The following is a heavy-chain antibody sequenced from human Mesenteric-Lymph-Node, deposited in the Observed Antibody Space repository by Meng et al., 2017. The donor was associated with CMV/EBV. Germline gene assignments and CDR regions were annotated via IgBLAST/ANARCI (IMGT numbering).Heavy chain of an antibody. CDR1: CRAFIGYY. Sequence: LKHPRILSVSSAVYCRAFIGYYWNWIRQSPEKGLEWIGEINHSGSTTYNPSFTSRIIISVDTSTNQISLNMSSVTAADTAVYYCARGSSYDILTGYFDYWGQGALVTVSS. CDR2: INHSGST. J-gene: IGHJ4*02. V-gene: IGHV4-34*01. D-gene: IGHD3-9*01. CDR3: ARGSSYDILTGYFDY.